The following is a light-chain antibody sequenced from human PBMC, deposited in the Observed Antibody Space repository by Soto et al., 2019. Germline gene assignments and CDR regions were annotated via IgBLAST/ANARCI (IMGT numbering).Light chain of an antibody. CDR1: QDIYNF. Sequence: DIQMTQSPSSLSASIGARVTITCRASQDIYNFLAWFQQKPGQAPKSLIYAASRLQSGVPSRISGSGSGTEFVLTIPSLQPDDFATYYCQQYHTYPPTFGPGTKLD. J-gene: IGKJ3*01. CDR3: QQYHTYPPT. V-gene: IGKV1-16*01. CDR2: AAS.